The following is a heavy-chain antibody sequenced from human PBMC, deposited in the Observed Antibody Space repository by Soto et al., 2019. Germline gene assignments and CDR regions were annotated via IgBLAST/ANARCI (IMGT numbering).Heavy chain of an antibody. CDR2: INAGNGNT. Sequence: ASVEVSCKASGYTFTNYAIHWVRQAPGQRLEWMGWINAGNGNTKYSQSFQGRVTIIRDTSASTAYVELSSLRSEDTAVYYCARHVNLPLAGTGFASWGRGTLVTVSS. CDR3: ARHVNLPLAGTGFAS. J-gene: IGHJ4*02. CDR1: GYTFTNYA. V-gene: IGHV1-3*01. D-gene: IGHD6-19*01.